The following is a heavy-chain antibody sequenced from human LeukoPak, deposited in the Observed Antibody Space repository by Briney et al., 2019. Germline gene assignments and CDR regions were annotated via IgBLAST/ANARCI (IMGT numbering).Heavy chain of an antibody. J-gene: IGHJ5*02. V-gene: IGHV1-2*02. CDR3: ARGTPTNYCSSTSCYVRGRQNWFDP. Sequence: GASVKVSFKASGYTFTGYYMHWVRQAPGQGLEWMGWINPNSGGTNYPHKFQGRVTMTRDTSISTAYMELSRLRSDDTAVYYCARGTPTNYCSSTSCYVRGRQNWFDPWGQGTLVTVSS. CDR2: INPNSGGT. D-gene: IGHD2-2*01. CDR1: GYTFTGYY.